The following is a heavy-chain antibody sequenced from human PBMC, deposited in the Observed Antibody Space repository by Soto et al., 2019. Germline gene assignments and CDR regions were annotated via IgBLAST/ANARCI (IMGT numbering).Heavy chain of an antibody. CDR2: IYSGGGT. CDR1: GFTVSTTY. CDR3: ARSSDYYDSSGFYRGAFDI. Sequence: EVQLVESGGGLIQPGGSLRLSCVASGFTVSTTYMSWVRLAPGKGLEWVSVIYSGGGTFYADSVKGRFAISRDNSKNTLYLQMNSLGAEDTAVYYCARSSDYYDSSGFYRGAFDIWGRGTMVTVSS. J-gene: IGHJ3*02. D-gene: IGHD3-22*01. V-gene: IGHV3-53*01.